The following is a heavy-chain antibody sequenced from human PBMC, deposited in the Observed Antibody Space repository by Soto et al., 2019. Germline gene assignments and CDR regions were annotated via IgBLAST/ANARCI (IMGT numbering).Heavy chain of an antibody. CDR2: ISFDGSNK. J-gene: IGHJ6*02. V-gene: IGHV3-30*04. D-gene: IGHD2-21*02. CDR1: GFTFSHYP. CDR3: ARLPVPLVSVLYIYPLDARESPSDVDI. Sequence: QMQLVQSGGGVVQPGRSLRLSCAAFGFTFSHYPMHWVRQAPGKGLEWVAVISFDGSNKFYADSVKGRFTISKDNSQNTLYLQMNDLRHEDTAVYYCARLPVPLVSVLYIYPLDARESPSDVDIWGQGTTVTVSS.